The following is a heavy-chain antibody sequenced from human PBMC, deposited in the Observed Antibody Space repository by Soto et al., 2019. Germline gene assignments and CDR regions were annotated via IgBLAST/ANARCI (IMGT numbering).Heavy chain of an antibody. CDR2: IYWDDDK. D-gene: IGHD4-17*01. CDR1: GFSLSTSGVG. Sequence: SGPTLVNPTQTLTLTCTFSGFSLSTSGVGVGWIRQPPGKALEWLALIYWDDDKRYSPPLKSRLTITKDTSKNQVVLTMTNMDPVDTATYYCAHVPLYGDYSAEYFQHWGQGTLVTVSS. V-gene: IGHV2-5*02. J-gene: IGHJ1*01. CDR3: AHVPLYGDYSAEYFQH.